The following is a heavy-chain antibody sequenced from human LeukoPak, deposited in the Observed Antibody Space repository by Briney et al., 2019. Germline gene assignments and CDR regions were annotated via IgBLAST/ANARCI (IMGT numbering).Heavy chain of an antibody. CDR2: ISSSGSTI. Sequence: PGGSLRLSCAASGFTFSSYEMNWVRQAPGKGLEWVSYISSSGSTIYYADSVKGRFTISRDNAKNSLYLQMNSLRAEDTAVYYCARVSGYSSGNDYWGQGTLVTVSS. J-gene: IGHJ4*02. CDR1: GFTFSSYE. V-gene: IGHV3-48*03. CDR3: ARVSGYSSGNDY. D-gene: IGHD6-19*01.